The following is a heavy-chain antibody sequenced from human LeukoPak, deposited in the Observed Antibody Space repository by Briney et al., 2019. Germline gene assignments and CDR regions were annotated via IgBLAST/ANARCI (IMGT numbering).Heavy chain of an antibody. J-gene: IGHJ4*02. CDR3: TRGGDDILSPCDY. V-gene: IGHV3-53*01. D-gene: IGHD3-9*01. CDR2: IYSGGST. CDR1: GFTVSSNY. Sequence: PSGSLSLSCAAYGFTVSSNYLSWLRQAPGKGLEWVSDIYSGGSTYYADSLKSRFTISIDTSKNTLYLQMNSLRAENTALYYCTRGGDDILSPCDYWGQGTLVTVSS.